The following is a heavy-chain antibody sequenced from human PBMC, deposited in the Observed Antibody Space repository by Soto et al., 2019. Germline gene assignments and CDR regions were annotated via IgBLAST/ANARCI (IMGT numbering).Heavy chain of an antibody. CDR2: IIGSGGTT. CDR3: AKSIAVADVDYYYYGMDV. J-gene: IGHJ6*02. Sequence: GGSLRLSCTASGFIFRNYVMTWVRQAPGKGLEWVSSIIGSGGTTYYTDSVKGRFTISRDNSKNTLFLQINSLRAEDTAVYYCAKSIAVADVDYYYYGMDVWGQGTTVTVSS. V-gene: IGHV3-23*01. CDR1: GFIFRNYV. D-gene: IGHD6-19*01.